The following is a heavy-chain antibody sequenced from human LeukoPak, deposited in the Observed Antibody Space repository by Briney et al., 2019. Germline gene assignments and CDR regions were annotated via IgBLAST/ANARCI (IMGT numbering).Heavy chain of an antibody. Sequence: VGSLRLSCAASGFTFSSYSMNWVRQAPGKGLEWVSSISSSSSYIYYADSVKGRFTISRDNAKNSLYLQMNSLRAEDTAVYYCARDPAGPYYWYFDLWGRGTLVTVSS. CDR1: GFTFSSYS. D-gene: IGHD6-19*01. CDR2: ISSSSSYI. V-gene: IGHV3-21*01. CDR3: ARDPAGPYYWYFDL. J-gene: IGHJ2*01.